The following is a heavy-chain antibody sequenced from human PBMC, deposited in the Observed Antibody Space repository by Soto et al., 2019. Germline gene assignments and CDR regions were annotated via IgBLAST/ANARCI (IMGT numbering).Heavy chain of an antibody. CDR2: ISSSGSYT. CDR3: AREGVYTDNTLSYNHTDY. Sequence: GGSLRLSCAASGFTFSGYWMNWVRQAPGTGLVWVSRISSSGSYTNYADSVKGRFTISRDNAENSLYLQMNSLRAEDTAVYYCAREGVYTDNTLSYNHTDYWGKGTPVTVSS. V-gene: IGHV3-74*01. J-gene: IGHJ4*02. CDR1: GFTFSGYW. D-gene: IGHD2-8*01.